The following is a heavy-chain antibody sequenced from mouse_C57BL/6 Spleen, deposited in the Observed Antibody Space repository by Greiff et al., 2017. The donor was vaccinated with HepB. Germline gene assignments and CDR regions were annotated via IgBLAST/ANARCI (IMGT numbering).Heavy chain of an antibody. Sequence: VQLKESGAELVKPGASVKLSCTASGFNIKDFYMHWVKQRTEQGLEWIGRIDPEDGETKYAPKFQGKATITADTSSNTAYLQLSRLTSADTAVYYCAIYDAYQGLFAYWCQGTLVTVSA. J-gene: IGHJ3*01. CDR2: IDPEDGET. V-gene: IGHV14-2*01. CDR1: GFNIKDFY. D-gene: IGHD2-3*01. CDR3: AIYDAYQGLFAY.